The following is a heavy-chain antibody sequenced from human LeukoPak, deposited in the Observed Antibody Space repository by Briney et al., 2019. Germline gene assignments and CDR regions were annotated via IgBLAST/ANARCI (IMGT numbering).Heavy chain of an antibody. V-gene: IGHV3-23*01. CDR1: GFTFSSYA. Sequence: PGGSLRLSCAASGFTFSSYAMSWVRQAPGKGLEWVSAISGSGGSTYYADSVKGRFTISRDNSKNTLYLQMNSLRAEDTAVYYCAKGRTGYYDFWSGYYEVNWFDPWGQGTLVTVSS. CDR3: AKGRTGYYDFWSGYYEVNWFDP. CDR2: ISGSGGST. D-gene: IGHD3-3*01. J-gene: IGHJ5*02.